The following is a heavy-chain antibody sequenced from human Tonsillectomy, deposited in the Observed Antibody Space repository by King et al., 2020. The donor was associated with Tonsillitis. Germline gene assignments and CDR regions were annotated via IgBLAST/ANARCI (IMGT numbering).Heavy chain of an antibody. Sequence: VQLVESGGGLVQPGRSLRLSCAASGFTFSNYAMSWVRQAPGKRLEWVSAISASGGNPYYADSVKGRFTISRDNSKNTLYLQMNSLRAEDTAVYYCAKPASPYSSSHMDYWGQGNLVTVSS. CDR3: AKPASPYSSSHMDY. CDR1: GFTFSNYA. V-gene: IGHV3-23*04. CDR2: ISASGGNP. D-gene: IGHD6-13*01. J-gene: IGHJ4*02.